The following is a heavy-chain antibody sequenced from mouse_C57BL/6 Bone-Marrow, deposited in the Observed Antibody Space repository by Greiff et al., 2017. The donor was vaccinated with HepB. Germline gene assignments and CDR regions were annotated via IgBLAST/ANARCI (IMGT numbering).Heavy chain of an antibody. J-gene: IGHJ1*03. CDR3: ASYGYDWYFDV. V-gene: IGHV2-2*01. Sequence: VQGVESGPGLVQPSQSLSITCTVSGFSLTSYGVHWVRQSPGKGLEWLGVIWSGGSTDYNAAFISRLSISKDNSKSQVFFKMNSLQADDTAIYYCASYGYDWYFDVWGTGTTVTVSS. CDR1: GFSLTSYG. D-gene: IGHD2-2*01. CDR2: IWSGGST.